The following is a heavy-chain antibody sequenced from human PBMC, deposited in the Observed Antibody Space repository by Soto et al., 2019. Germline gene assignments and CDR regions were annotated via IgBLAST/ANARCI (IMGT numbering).Heavy chain of an antibody. J-gene: IGHJ4*02. V-gene: IGHV1-46*01. Sequence: ATVMVSCKAPGYTFTSYYMHWVRQAPGQVLEWMGIIHPRGGSTSYAQKYQGRVTMTRGTSTSTVYMELSSLRSEDTAVYYCARDGEMATPDYWSQGTLVTVTS. CDR3: ARDGEMATPDY. CDR2: IHPRGGST. CDR1: GYTFTSYY. D-gene: IGHD5-12*01.